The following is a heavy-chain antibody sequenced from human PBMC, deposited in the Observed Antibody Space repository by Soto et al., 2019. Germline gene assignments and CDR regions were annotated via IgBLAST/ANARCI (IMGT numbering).Heavy chain of an antibody. D-gene: IGHD5-18*01. CDR2: LYYGATT. Sequence: PSGTLSLACKVSGDSITRYYWSWIRQSPGKGLEWIGYLYYGATTNYNPSLKSRVTMSGDRSKNQFSLKLTSVTAADTAVYYCTRGYNYYYPGQRTLVTVSS. CDR1: GDSITRYY. V-gene: IGHV4-59*01. CDR3: TRGYNYYY. J-gene: IGHJ4*01.